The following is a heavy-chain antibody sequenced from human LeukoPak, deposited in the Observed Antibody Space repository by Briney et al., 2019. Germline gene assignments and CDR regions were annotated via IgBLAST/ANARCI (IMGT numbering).Heavy chain of an antibody. V-gene: IGHV4-59*08. CDR3: ARHAFGMDV. J-gene: IGHJ6*02. Sequence: KPSETLSLTCSVSGVAIRTAYWGWIRQSPGKGLEWIGYVDYFGRTKYNPSLRNRATVSIDTSNNKFSLKLTSVTAADTADYYCARHAFGMDVWGRGTTVTVSS. CDR1: GVAIRTAY. D-gene: IGHD3-16*01. CDR2: VDYFGRT.